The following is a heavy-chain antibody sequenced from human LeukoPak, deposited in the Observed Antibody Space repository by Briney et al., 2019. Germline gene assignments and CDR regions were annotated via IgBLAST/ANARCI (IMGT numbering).Heavy chain of an antibody. V-gene: IGHV4-59*12. D-gene: IGHD1-7*01. CDR3: ARDEGQLELQY. CDR2: IYYSGST. J-gene: IGHJ4*02. CDR1: GGSISSYY. Sequence: ASETLSLTCTVSGGSISSYYWSWIRQPPGKGLEWIGYIYYSGSTNYNPSLKSRVTISVDTSKNQFSLKLSSVTAADTAVYYCARDEGQLELQYWGQGTLVTVSS.